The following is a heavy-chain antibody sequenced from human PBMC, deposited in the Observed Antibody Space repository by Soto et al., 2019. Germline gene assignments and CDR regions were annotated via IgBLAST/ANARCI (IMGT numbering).Heavy chain of an antibody. J-gene: IGHJ6*02. CDR2: IWYDGSNK. Sequence: PGGSMILSCAAAGFTFSSYGMHWVRQATGKGLEWVAVIWYDGSNKYYADSVKGRFTISRDNSKNTLYLQMNSLRAEDTAVYYCAREVLWFAPSYGMDVWGQGTTVTVSS. V-gene: IGHV3-33*01. D-gene: IGHD3-10*01. CDR1: GFTFSSYG. CDR3: AREVLWFAPSYGMDV.